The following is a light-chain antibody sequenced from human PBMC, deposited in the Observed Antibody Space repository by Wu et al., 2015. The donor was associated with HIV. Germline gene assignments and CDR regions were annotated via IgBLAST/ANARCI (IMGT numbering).Light chain of an antibody. J-gene: IGKJ2*03. V-gene: IGKV3-20*01. CDR3: QQYNSYSRS. Sequence: EIVLTQSPGTLSLSPGERATLSCRASQSVSSSYLAWYQQKPGQAPRLLIYGASSRATGIPDRFSGSGSGTEFTLSISSLQPDDFATYYCQQYNSYSRSFGQGTTLEIK. CDR2: GAS. CDR1: QSVSSSY.